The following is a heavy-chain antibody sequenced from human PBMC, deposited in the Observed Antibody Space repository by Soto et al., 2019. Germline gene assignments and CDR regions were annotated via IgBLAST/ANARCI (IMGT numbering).Heavy chain of an antibody. J-gene: IGHJ5*02. D-gene: IGHD3-9*01. Sequence: QVQLQESGPGLLNPSGTLSLTCAVSGCSITSNWWSWVRQPPGKGLEWIGEINHSGSFNYNPSLRSRVTISIDKSKNQLSLKLTSVTAADTAVHYCVRNDWYRFDPWGQGTLVTVSS. V-gene: IGHV4-4*02. CDR2: INHSGSF. CDR1: GCSITSNW. CDR3: VRNDWYRFDP.